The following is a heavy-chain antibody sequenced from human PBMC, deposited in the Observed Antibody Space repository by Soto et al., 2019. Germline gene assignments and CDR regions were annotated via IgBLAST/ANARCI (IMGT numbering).Heavy chain of an antibody. Sequence: QVQLVQSGAEVKKPGASVKVSCKASGYSFSNYDMHWVRQAHGQRPEWMGGINAGNGNSLYSQKFQGRLVISRDTSASTAYMELSSLRSEDTALYYCARDGPEYCSGGSCYRPWFDYWGQGTLVTVSS. D-gene: IGHD2-15*01. CDR3: ARDGPEYCSGGSCYRPWFDY. J-gene: IGHJ4*02. CDR1: GYSFSNYD. CDR2: INAGNGNS. V-gene: IGHV1-3*01.